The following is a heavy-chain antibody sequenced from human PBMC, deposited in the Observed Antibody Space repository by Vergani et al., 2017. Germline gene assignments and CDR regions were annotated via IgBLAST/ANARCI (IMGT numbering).Heavy chain of an antibody. Sequence: QVQLQASGPGRVKPSQTLSLTCTMSGGSISAGYYFWSWIRQPAGKGLEWLGHISASGNASHSPSLKTRVSMSVDTSKHQFSLTVTSVTAADTAIYFCARRSGGYYSGGKVHPLRTAFDVWGHGRVVTDCS. D-gene: IGHD2-15*01. J-gene: IGHJ3*01. CDR3: ARRSGGYYSGGKVHPLRTAFDV. CDR2: ISASGNA. V-gene: IGHV4-61*02. CDR1: GGSISAGYYF.